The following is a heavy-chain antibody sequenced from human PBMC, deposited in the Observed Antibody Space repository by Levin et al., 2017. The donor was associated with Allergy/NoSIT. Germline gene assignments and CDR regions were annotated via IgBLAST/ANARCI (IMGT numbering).Heavy chain of an antibody. Sequence: SETLSLTCTVSGGSISSGDYYWSWIRQPPGKGLEWIGYIYYSGSTYYNPSLKSRVTISVDTSKNQFSLKLSSVTAADTAVYYCARDPRDYDFWSGYYDYWSQGTLVTVSS. CDR1: GGSISSGDYY. D-gene: IGHD3-3*01. CDR3: ARDPRDYDFWSGYYDY. CDR2: IYYSGST. V-gene: IGHV4-30-4*01. J-gene: IGHJ4*02.